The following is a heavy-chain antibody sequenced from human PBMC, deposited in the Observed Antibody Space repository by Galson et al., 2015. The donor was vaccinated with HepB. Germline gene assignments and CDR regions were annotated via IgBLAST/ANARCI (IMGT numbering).Heavy chain of an antibody. D-gene: IGHD2-15*01. J-gene: IGHJ4*02. Sequence: SLRLSCAASGFTFSNYGMHWVRQAPGKGLEWVAVISYDGSNKYYADSVKGRFTISRDNSKNTLYLQMNSLRAEDTAVYYCAKDLWYCSGGSCWGIDYWGQGTLVTVSS. CDR2: ISYDGSNK. CDR3: AKDLWYCSGGSCWGIDY. CDR1: GFTFSNYG. V-gene: IGHV3-30*18.